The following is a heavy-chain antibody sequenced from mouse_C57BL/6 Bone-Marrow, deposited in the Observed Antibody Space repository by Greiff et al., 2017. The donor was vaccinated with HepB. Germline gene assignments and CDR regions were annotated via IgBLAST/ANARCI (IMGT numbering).Heavy chain of an antibody. J-gene: IGHJ4*01. V-gene: IGHV7-1*01. CDR2: SRNKANDYTT. Sequence: EVQRVESGGGFVQSGRSLRLSCATSGFTFSDFYMEWVRQAPGKGLEWIAASRNKANDYTTEYSASVKGRFIVSRDTSQSILYLQMNALRAEDTAIYYCARDAEGLRRGAMDYWGQGTSVTVSS. CDR3: ARDAEGLRRGAMDY. CDR1: GFTFSDFY. D-gene: IGHD2-2*01.